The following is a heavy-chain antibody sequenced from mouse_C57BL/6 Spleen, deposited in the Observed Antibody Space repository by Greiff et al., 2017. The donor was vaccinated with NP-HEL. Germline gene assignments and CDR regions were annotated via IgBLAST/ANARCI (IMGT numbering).Heavy chain of an antibody. D-gene: IGHD2-4*01. V-gene: IGHV5-17*01. J-gene: IGHJ4*01. CDR2: ISSGSSTI. CDR3: ARPFDYDDGLYAMDY. Sequence: DVHLVESGGGLVKPGGSLKLSCAASGFTFSDYGMHWVRQAPEKGLEWVAYISSGSSTIYYADTVKGRFTISRDNAKNTLFLQMTSLRSEDTAMYYCARPFDYDDGLYAMDYWGQGTSVTVSS. CDR1: GFTFSDYG.